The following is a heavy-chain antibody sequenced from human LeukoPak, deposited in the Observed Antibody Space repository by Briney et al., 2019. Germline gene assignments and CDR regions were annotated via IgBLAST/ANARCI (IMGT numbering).Heavy chain of an antibody. D-gene: IGHD1-14*01. V-gene: IGHV4-59*01. CDR1: GDSISGYY. Sequence: SETLSLTCTGSGDSISGYYWSWIRQPPGKGLEWIGHIYYFGSTNYNPSLKSRVTISVDTSKNQFSLKLSSVTAADTAVYYCAREVFSDRRIDYWGQGTLVTASS. CDR3: AREVFSDRRIDY. J-gene: IGHJ4*02. CDR2: IYYFGST.